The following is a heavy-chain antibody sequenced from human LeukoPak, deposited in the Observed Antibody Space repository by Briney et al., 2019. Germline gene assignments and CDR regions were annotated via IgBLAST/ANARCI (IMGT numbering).Heavy chain of an antibody. V-gene: IGHV3-21*01. CDR2: ISSTSSFI. Sequence: PGGSLRLSCAASGFTFSRYSMNWVRQAPGKGLEWVSTISSTSSFIYYADSAKGRFTISRDNAKNSLYLQMSSLRAEDTAVYFCARDLAYSGYDPYYFDYWGQGTLVTVSS. CDR3: ARDLAYSGYDPYYFDY. J-gene: IGHJ4*02. CDR1: GFTFSRYS. D-gene: IGHD5-12*01.